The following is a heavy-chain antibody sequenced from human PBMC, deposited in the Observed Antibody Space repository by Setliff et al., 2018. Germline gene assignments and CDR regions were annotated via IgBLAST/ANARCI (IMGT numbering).Heavy chain of an antibody. CDR2: IIPIFGTP. J-gene: IGHJ4*02. Sequence: SVKVSCKASGGMSGTYSISWVRQAPGQGLEWIGAIIPIFGTPNYAQNLQDRVTITADISTTTVFMEMSSLRSDDTAVYYCARDGAYCSGGSCYSFDYWGPGTPVTVSS. D-gene: IGHD2-15*01. V-gene: IGHV1-69*06. CDR3: ARDGAYCSGGSCYSFDY. CDR1: GGMSGTYS.